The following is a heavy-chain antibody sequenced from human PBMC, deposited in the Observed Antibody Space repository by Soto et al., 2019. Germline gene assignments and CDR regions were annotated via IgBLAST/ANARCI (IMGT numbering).Heavy chain of an antibody. CDR2: INRSGST. D-gene: IGHD3-16*01. V-gene: IGHV4-34*01. CDR3: ARGLLGGAAT. J-gene: IGHJ5*02. Sequence: QVQLQQWGAGLLKPSETLSLTCAVYGGSLSGYYWSWIRQPPGKVLEWIGEINRSGSTNYIPSLKSRVIISVDTSKNQFSLKLSSVTAADTAVYYGARGLLGGAATWGQGTLVTVSS. CDR1: GGSLSGYY.